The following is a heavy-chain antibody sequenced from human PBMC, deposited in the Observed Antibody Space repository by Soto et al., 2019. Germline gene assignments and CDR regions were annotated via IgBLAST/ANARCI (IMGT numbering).Heavy chain of an antibody. J-gene: IGHJ4*02. CDR2: IKQDGSEK. CDR1: GFTFSSYW. D-gene: IGHD6-19*01. CDR3: ARGKLRYRSGWYEGVFDY. Sequence: GGSLRLSCAASGFTFSSYWMSWVRQAPGKGLEWVANIKQDGSEKYYVDSVKGRFTISRDNAKNSLYLQMNSLRAEDPAVYYCARGKLRYRSGWYEGVFDYWGQGTLVTVSS. V-gene: IGHV3-7*01.